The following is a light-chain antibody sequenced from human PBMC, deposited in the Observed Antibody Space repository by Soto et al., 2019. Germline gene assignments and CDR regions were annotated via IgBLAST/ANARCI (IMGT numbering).Light chain of an antibody. V-gene: IGLV4-69*01. J-gene: IGLJ1*01. CDR2: LNSDGSH. Sequence: QPVLTQSPSASASLGASVKLTCTLSSGHSSYAIAWHQQQPEKGPRYLMKLNSDGSHSKGDGIPDRFSGSSSGAERYLTISSLQSEDGAYYFGQTWGTGIHYVFGTGTQLTVL. CDR3: QTWGTGIHYV. CDR1: SGHSSYA.